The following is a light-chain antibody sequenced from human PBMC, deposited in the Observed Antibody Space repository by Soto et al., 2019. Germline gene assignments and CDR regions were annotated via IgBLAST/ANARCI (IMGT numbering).Light chain of an antibody. J-gene: IGKJ5*01. V-gene: IGKV3-15*01. Sequence: EIVMTQSPATLSASPGERATPSCRASQSVSSNLAWYQQKPGQVPRLLIYGASTRATGIPARFSGTGSGTEFTLTISSLQSEDFAVYYCQQYNNWPITFGQGTRLEIK. CDR3: QQYNNWPIT. CDR1: QSVSSN. CDR2: GAS.